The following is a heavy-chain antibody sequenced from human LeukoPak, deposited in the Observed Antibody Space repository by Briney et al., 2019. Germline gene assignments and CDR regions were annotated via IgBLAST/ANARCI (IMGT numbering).Heavy chain of an antibody. CDR3: TTQVGVTALFFNYFNY. V-gene: IGHV3-15*01. Sequence: PGGSLRLSCAASRFTFNKAWMTWVRQAPGKGLEWGGRIKSKTDGGTTDYAAPVKGRFTISRDDSKNTLYLQMNSLKTEDTAVYYCTTQVGVTALFFNYFNYWGQGRLDTVSS. CDR1: RFTFNKAW. J-gene: IGHJ4*02. CDR2: IKSKTDGGTT. D-gene: IGHD1-26*01.